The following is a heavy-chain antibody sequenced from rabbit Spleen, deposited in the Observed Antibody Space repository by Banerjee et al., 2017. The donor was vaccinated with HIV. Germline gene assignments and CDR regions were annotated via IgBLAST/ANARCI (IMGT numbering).Heavy chain of an antibody. J-gene: IGHJ4*01. CDR2: IYAGSSGNT. Sequence: QEQLEESGGDLVKPEGSLTLTCTASGFSFSSSYYMCWVRQAPGKGLEWIACIYAGSSGNTYYASWAKGRFTISKTSSTTVTLQMTSLTAADTATYFCARDLAGAIGWNFKLWGPGTLVTVS. V-gene: IGHV1S45*01. D-gene: IGHD4-1*01. CDR1: GFSFSSSYY. CDR3: ARDLAGAIGWNFKL.